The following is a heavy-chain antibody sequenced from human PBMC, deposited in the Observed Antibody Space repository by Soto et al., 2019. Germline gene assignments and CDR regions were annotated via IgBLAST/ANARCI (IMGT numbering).Heavy chain of an antibody. J-gene: IGHJ4*02. CDR3: ARDGAVDGHINFDY. D-gene: IGHD6-19*01. CDR2: IIPIFGTA. V-gene: IGHV1-69*01. CDR1: GDAFSSQG. Sequence: SVKDSVKGSGDAFSSQGITWVRQAPGQGLEWMGGIIPIFGTANYAQKFQGRVTITADESTSTAYMEPSRLRSEDTAVYYCARDGAVDGHINFDYWGQGTMVTVSS.